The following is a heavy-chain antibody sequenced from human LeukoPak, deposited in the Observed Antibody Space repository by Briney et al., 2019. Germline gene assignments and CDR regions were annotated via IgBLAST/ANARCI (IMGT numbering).Heavy chain of an antibody. D-gene: IGHD2-2*01. CDR3: ARLHCSSTSCYRVSYYYYGMDV. Sequence: GGSLRLSCAASGFTFSSYAMHWVRQAPGKGLEWVAVISYDGSNKYYADSVKGRFTISRDNAKNSLYLQMNSLRAEDTAVYYCARLHCSSTSCYRVSYYYYGMDVWGQGTTVTVSS. CDR2: ISYDGSNK. J-gene: IGHJ6*02. V-gene: IGHV3-30*04. CDR1: GFTFSSYA.